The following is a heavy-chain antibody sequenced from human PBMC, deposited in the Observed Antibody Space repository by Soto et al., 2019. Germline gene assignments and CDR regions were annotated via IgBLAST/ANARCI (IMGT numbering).Heavy chain of an antibody. CDR3: ARAPYYYDSSGGRDYYYGMDV. J-gene: IGHJ6*02. V-gene: IGHV1-69*06. CDR2: IIPIFGTA. Sequence: QVQLVQSGAEVKKPGSSVKVSCKASGGTFSSYAISWVRQAPGQGLEWMGGIIPIFGTANYAQKFQGRVTITADKSTSTAYMELSSLRSEDTAVYYCARAPYYYDSSGGRDYYYGMDVWGQGTTVTVSS. CDR1: GGTFSSYA. D-gene: IGHD3-22*01.